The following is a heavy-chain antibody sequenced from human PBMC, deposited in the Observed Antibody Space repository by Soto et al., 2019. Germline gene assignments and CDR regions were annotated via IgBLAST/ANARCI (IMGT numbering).Heavy chain of an antibody. CDR3: AREAPLWSGYWEDPEYYFDY. J-gene: IGHJ4*02. Sequence: EVQLVESGGGLVKPGGSLRLSCAASGFTFSSYSMNWVRQAPGKGLEWVSSISSSSSYIYYADSVKGRFTISRDNAKNSLYLQMNSLRAEDTAVYYCAREAPLWSGYWEDPEYYFDYWGQGTLVTVSS. D-gene: IGHD3-3*01. CDR1: GFTFSSYS. V-gene: IGHV3-21*01. CDR2: ISSSSSYI.